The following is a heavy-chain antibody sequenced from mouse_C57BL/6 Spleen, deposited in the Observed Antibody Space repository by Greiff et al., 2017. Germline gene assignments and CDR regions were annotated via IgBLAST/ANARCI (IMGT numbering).Heavy chain of an antibody. J-gene: IGHJ4*01. CDR1: GYAFSSYW. D-gene: IGHD3-2*02. CDR2: IYPGDGDT. V-gene: IGHV1-80*01. Sequence: QVQLQQSGAELVKPGASVKISCKASGYAFSSYWMNWVKQRPGKGLEWIGQIYPGDGDTNYNGKFKGKATLTADKSSSTAYMQLSSLTSEDSAVYFCAREGYTPYAMDYWGQGTSVTVSS. CDR3: AREGYTPYAMDY.